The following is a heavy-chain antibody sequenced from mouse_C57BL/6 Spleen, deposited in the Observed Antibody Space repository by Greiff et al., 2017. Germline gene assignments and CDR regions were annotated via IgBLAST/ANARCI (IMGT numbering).Heavy chain of an antibody. CDR2: ISSGSSTI. V-gene: IGHV5-17*01. CDR1: GFTFSDYG. J-gene: IGHJ2*01. Sequence: EVHLVESGGGLVKPGGSLKLSCAASGFTFSDYGMHWVRQAPEKGLEWVAYISSGSSTIYYADTVKGRFTISRDNATNTMFLQMTSLRSEDTAMYYCARSLLWQKWDYFDYWGQGTTLTFSS. D-gene: IGHD2-1*01. CDR3: ARSLLWQKWDYFDY.